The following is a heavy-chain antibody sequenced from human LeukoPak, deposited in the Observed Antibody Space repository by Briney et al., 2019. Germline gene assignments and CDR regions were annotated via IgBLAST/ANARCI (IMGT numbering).Heavy chain of an antibody. D-gene: IGHD1-1*01. CDR1: GFTVSSNY. J-gene: IGHJ4*02. CDR2: IYRGGST. V-gene: IGHV3-66*01. Sequence: GGSLRLSCAASGFTVSSNYVSWVRQAPGKGLEGVSTIYRGGSTYYADSVKRRFTISTDNSKNTVYLQINTLRVEDTAVYYCARGGLETAVKYFFDYWGQGTLITVSS. CDR3: ARGGLETAVKYFFDY.